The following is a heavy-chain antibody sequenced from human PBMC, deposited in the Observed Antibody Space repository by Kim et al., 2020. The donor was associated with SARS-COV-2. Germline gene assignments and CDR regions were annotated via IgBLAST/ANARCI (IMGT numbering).Heavy chain of an antibody. CDR1: GFTFSSYA. Sequence: GGSLRLSCAASGFTFSSYAMHWVRQAPGKGLEWVAVISYDGSNKYYADSVKGRFTISRDNSKNTLYLQMNSLRAEDTAVYYCARVRDGYSSGWYPFDYWGQGTLVTVSS. CDR2: ISYDGSNK. D-gene: IGHD6-19*01. V-gene: IGHV3-30-3*01. J-gene: IGHJ4*02. CDR3: ARVRDGYSSGWYPFDY.